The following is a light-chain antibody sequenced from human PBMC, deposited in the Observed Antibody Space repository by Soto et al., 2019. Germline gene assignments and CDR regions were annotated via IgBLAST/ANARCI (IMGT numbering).Light chain of an antibody. Sequence: DIPMTQSPSSLSASVGDRVTITCRASQSISSYLNWYQQNPGKAPELLIYAASSLQSGVPSRFSGSGSGTDFTLTISSLQPEDFATYFCQQSSSSPLTFGGGTKVEIK. J-gene: IGKJ4*01. V-gene: IGKV1-39*01. CDR3: QQSSSSPLT. CDR1: QSISSY. CDR2: AAS.